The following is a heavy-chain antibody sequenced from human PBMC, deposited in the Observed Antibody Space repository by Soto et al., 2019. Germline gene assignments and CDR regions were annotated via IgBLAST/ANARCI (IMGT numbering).Heavy chain of an antibody. V-gene: IGHV3-30*03. CDR1: DFDFSSYG. J-gene: IGHJ4*02. CDR3: ARDSGWPILNFDN. D-gene: IGHD3-10*01. CDR2: SSYDGRET. Sequence: PGGSLRLSCAASDFDFSSYGIHWVRQAPGKGLEWVAASSYDGRETFYADSAKGRFTVSKETSKNTAFLQMNALRHEDTAVYFCARDSGWPILNFDNWGQGTPVTVS.